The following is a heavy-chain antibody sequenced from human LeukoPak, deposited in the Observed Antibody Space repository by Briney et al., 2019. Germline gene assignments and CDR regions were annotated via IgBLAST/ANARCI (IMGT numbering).Heavy chain of an antibody. J-gene: IGHJ4*02. V-gene: IGHV3-64*01. Sequence: GGSLRLSCVAAGITFSTYPMHWVRQAPGKGMEYVSAISSDGGSPYYANSMKGRFTISRDNSKNTLYLQMGSLRTEDTAVYYCARERGRNGDYDYWGQGTLVTVSS. CDR3: ARERGRNGDYDY. CDR1: GITFSTYP. CDR2: ISSDGGSP. D-gene: IGHD1-1*01.